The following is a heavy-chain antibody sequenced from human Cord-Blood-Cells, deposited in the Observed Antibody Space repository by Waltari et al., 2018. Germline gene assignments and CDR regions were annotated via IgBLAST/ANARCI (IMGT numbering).Heavy chain of an antibody. D-gene: IGHD6-13*01. J-gene: IGHJ6*02. CDR2: VDPEDGET. Sequence: EVQLVQSGAEVKKPGATVKISCKVSGYTFTAYYMHCVQQAPGKGLEWMGLVDPEDGETRYVEKFQGRVTRTADTSTDTAYMELSSLRSEDTAVYYGATDVAAPKSNPYGMDVWGQGTTVTVSS. CDR1: GYTFTAYY. CDR3: ATDVAAPKSNPYGMDV. V-gene: IGHV1-69-2*01.